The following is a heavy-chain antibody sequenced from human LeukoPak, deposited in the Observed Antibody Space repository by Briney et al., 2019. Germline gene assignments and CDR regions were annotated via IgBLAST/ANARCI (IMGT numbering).Heavy chain of an antibody. D-gene: IGHD5-24*01. CDR3: AKDGLSGYNFDY. V-gene: IGHV3-23*01. J-gene: IGHJ4*02. CDR2: VSNSGGSR. CDR1: GFPFSNFS. Sequence: GRSLRLSCAPSGFPFSNFSITWVRQAPGKGLEWVSTVSNSGGSRYHADSVEGRFTIPRDNSQNTLFLQMNSLIGEDTAVYYCAKDGLSGYNFDYWGQGTLVSVSS.